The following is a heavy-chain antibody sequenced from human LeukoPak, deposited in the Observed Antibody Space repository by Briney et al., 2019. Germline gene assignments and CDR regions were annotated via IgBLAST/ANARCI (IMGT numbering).Heavy chain of an antibody. CDR2: ISSSLDSNI. V-gene: IGHV3-48*04. Sequence: GGSLRLSCAASGFTFNVYSMNWVRQAPGKGLEWVSFISSSLDSNIYYADSVKGRFTISRDNAKNSLYLQMNSLRAEDMALYYCAKGSGEDYYYYYMDVWGKGTTVTVSS. CDR3: AKGSGEDYYYYYMDV. CDR1: GFTFNVYS. D-gene: IGHD2-21*01. J-gene: IGHJ6*03.